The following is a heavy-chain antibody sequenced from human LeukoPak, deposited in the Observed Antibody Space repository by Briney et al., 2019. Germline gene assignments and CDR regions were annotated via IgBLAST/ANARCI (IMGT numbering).Heavy chain of an antibody. CDR3: AKHLTASNAYIFFGWHV. D-gene: IGHD2-2*01. CDR1: GFSFNDYC. Sequence: PGGSLRLSCAAAGFSFNDYCMRWVRHPPGKGLEWVSAINWNGGGKDYADSVKGRFTISRHNAKNSLYPQLSSLRPEDTALYYCAKHLTASNAYIFFGWHVWGQGTSVSVSS. V-gene: IGHV3-20*04. J-gene: IGHJ6*02. CDR2: INWNGGGK.